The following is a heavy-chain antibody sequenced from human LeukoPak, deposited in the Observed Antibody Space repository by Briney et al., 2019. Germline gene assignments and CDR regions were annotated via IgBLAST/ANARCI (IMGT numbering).Heavy chain of an antibody. V-gene: IGHV3-30*02. CDR3: AKEMWPTVTIPGRTYFDY. CDR2: IRYDGSNK. J-gene: IGHJ4*02. CDR1: EFTFSRYG. Sequence: GGSLRLSCAASEFTFSRYGMHWVRQAPGKGLEWVAFIRYDGSNKYYADSVKGRFTISRDNSRNTLYMQMNSLRAEDTAVYYCAKEMWPTVTIPGRTYFDYWGQGTLVTVSS. D-gene: IGHD4-17*01.